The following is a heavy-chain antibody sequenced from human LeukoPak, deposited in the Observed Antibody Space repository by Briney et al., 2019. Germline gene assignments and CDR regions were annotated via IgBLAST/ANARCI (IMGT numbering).Heavy chain of an antibody. CDR1: GFTFSSYE. Sequence: GGSLRLSCAASGFTFSSYEMNWVRQAPGKGLEWVSYISSSGSTIYYADSVKGRFTISRDNAKNSLYLQMNSLGAEDTAVYYCATIPLRNYYYYYMDVWGKGTTVTISS. D-gene: IGHD5-12*01. CDR3: ATIPLRNYYYYYMDV. J-gene: IGHJ6*03. CDR2: ISSSGSTI. V-gene: IGHV3-48*03.